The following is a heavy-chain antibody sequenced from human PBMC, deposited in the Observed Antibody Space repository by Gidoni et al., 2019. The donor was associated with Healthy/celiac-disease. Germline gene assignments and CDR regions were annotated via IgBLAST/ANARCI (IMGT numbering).Heavy chain of an antibody. D-gene: IGHD3-22*01. CDR1: GFTFSSYS. V-gene: IGHV3-21*01. CDR3: ARFAMIVEGYGMDV. Sequence: EVQLVESGGGLVKPGGSLRLSCAASGFTFSSYSMNWVRQAPGKGLEWVSSISSSSSYIYYADSVKGRFTISRDNAKNSLYLQMNSLRAEDTTVYYCARFAMIVEGYGMDVWGQGTTVTVSS. J-gene: IGHJ6*02. CDR2: ISSSSSYI.